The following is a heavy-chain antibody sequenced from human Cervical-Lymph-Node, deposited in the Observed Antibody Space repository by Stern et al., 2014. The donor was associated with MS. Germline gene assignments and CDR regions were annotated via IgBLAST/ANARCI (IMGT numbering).Heavy chain of an antibody. V-gene: IGHV3-48*01. J-gene: IGHJ4*02. Sequence: EVQLVQSGGGLVQPGGSLRLSCAASGFTFSSYSMNWVRQAPGKGLEWVSYISSSSSAIYYADSVKGRFTISRDNAKKSLYLQMNSLRAEDTAVYYCARDNSGYDYYSDYWGQGTLVTVSS. CDR3: ARDNSGYDYYSDY. CDR2: ISSSSSAI. D-gene: IGHD5-12*01. CDR1: GFTFSSYS.